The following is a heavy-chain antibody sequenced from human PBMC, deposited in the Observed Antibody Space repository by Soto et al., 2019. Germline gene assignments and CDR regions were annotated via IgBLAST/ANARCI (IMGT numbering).Heavy chain of an antibody. CDR1: GFTFRTYG. D-gene: IGHD5-18*01. Sequence: GGSLRLSCAASGFTFRTYGMNWVRRAPGGGLEWVASISSSGSFIYYADSVKGRFTISRDDAEKSLYLQMNSLRADDTARYCCSKWSGYGASWGQGTLVTVSS. CDR3: SKWSGYGAS. J-gene: IGHJ4*02. CDR2: ISSSGSFI. V-gene: IGHV3-21*04.